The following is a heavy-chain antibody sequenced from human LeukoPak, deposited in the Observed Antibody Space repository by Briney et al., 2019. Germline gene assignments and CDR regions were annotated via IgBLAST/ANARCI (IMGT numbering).Heavy chain of an antibody. Sequence: PSETLSLTCIVSGGSISSSSYYWGWIRQPPGKGLEWIGSIYYSGSTYYNPSLKSRVTISVDTSKNQFSLKLSSVTAADTAVYYCASRDYYDSSGYLQYFQHWGQGTLVTVSS. CDR1: GGSISSSSYY. D-gene: IGHD3-22*01. V-gene: IGHV4-39*01. CDR2: IYYSGST. CDR3: ASRDYYDSSGYLQYFQH. J-gene: IGHJ1*01.